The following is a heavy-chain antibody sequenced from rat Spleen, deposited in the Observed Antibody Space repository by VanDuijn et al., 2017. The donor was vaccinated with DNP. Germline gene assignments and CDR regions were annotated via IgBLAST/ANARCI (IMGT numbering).Heavy chain of an antibody. J-gene: IGHJ2*01. V-gene: IGHV4-2*01. CDR3: VRGPDYGGHSDYFDY. D-gene: IGHD1-11*01. CDR2: INKDSRKI. Sequence: EVKLVESGGGLVQPGRSLKLSCAASGFNFNDNWMGWVRPAPGKGLERIGEINKDSRKIDYSPSLKDKFINSRDTVQNTQPLQGLKVGSEDTAIYYCVRGPDYGGHSDYFDYWGQGVMVTVSS. CDR1: GFNFNDNW.